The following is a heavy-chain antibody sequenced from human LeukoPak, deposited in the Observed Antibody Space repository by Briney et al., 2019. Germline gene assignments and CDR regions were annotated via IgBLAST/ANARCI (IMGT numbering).Heavy chain of an antibody. V-gene: IGHV3-48*03. CDR3: ARDWGIAVAGTGVHFDY. CDR2: ISSSGSTI. J-gene: IGHJ4*02. Sequence: GGSLRLSCAASGFTFSSYEMNWVRQAPGKGLEWVSYISSSGSTIYYADSVKGRFTISRDNAKNSLYLQMNCLRAEDTAVYYCARDWGIAVAGTGVHFDYWGQGTLVTVSS. D-gene: IGHD6-19*01. CDR1: GFTFSSYE.